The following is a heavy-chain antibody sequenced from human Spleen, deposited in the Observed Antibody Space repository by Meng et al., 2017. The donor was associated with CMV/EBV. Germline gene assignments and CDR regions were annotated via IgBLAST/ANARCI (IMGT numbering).Heavy chain of an antibody. J-gene: IGHJ5*02. CDR1: GLPFDNFA. V-gene: IGHV3-23*01. CDR2: ISPTGGKT. Sequence: SGLPFDNFAMSWVRQAPGKGLEWVSGISPTGGKTYYAGSVKGRFTISRDNSKNTLYLQMDSLRAEDTAVYYCAKDLQSGYYRPNWFDPRGQGTLVTVSS. D-gene: IGHD3-3*01. CDR3: AKDLQSGYYRPNWFDP.